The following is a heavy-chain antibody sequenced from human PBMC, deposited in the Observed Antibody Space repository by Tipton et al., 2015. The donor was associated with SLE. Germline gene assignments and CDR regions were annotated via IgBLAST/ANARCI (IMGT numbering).Heavy chain of an antibody. CDR2: IYYNGNT. J-gene: IGHJ6*03. CDR3: ARDQTTVVTRGYYYYYMDV. D-gene: IGHD4-23*01. Sequence: TLSLTCTVSGGSISSGGYYWSWIRQHPGKGLEWIGNIYYNGNTYYNLSLKSRVTISVDTSKNQLSLKLSSVTAADTAVYYCARDQTTVVTRGYYYYYMDVWGKGTTVTVSS. V-gene: IGHV4-31*03. CDR1: GGSISSGGYY.